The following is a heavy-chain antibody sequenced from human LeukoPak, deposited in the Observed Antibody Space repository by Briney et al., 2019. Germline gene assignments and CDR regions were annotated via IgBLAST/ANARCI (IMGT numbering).Heavy chain of an antibody. Sequence: ASVKVSCKASGYTFSSYYMHWVRQAPGQGLEWMGIINPSGGSPSYAQKFQGRVTMTRDMSTSTVYMYLSSLRSEGTAVYYCARDFYGSGRHPDYWGQGTLVTVSS. CDR2: INPSGGSP. J-gene: IGHJ4*02. CDR3: ARDFYGSGRHPDY. V-gene: IGHV1-46*01. CDR1: GYTFSSYY. D-gene: IGHD3-10*01.